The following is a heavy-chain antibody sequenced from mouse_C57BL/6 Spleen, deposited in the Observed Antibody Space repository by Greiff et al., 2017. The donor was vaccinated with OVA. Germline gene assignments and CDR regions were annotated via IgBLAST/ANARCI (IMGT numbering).Heavy chain of an antibody. Sequence: ESGPGLVKPSQSLSLTCSVTGYSITSGYYWNWIRQFPGNKLEWMGYISYDGSNNYNPSLKNRISITRDTSKNQFFLKLNSVTTEDTATYYCAREGEQLGFYYAMDYWGQGTSVTVSS. CDR1: GYSITSGYY. D-gene: IGHD4-1*02. J-gene: IGHJ4*01. V-gene: IGHV3-6*01. CDR3: AREGEQLGFYYAMDY. CDR2: ISYDGSN.